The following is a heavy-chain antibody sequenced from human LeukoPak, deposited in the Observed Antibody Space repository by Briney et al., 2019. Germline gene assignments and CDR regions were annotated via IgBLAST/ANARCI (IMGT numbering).Heavy chain of an antibody. Sequence: PSETLSLTCTVSGDSISSGDYYWSWIRQPAGKGLEWIGRISSSGSTNYNPSLKSRVTISVDTSKNQFSLKLSPVTAADTAVYYCARSVEGYCSGGSCYSYYYYMDVWGKGTTVTVSS. D-gene: IGHD2-15*01. CDR2: ISSSGST. CDR3: ARSVEGYCSGGSCYSYYYYMDV. V-gene: IGHV4-61*02. J-gene: IGHJ6*03. CDR1: GDSISSGDYY.